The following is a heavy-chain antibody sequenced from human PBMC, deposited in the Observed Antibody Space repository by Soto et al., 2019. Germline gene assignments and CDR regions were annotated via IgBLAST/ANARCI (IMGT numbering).Heavy chain of an antibody. Sequence: GGSLRLSCAASGFTFSSYAMSWVRQAPGKGLEWVSAISGSGGSTYYADSVKGRFTISRDNSKNTLYLQMNSLRAEDTAVYYCAKDGRGYGDYGDFDYWGQGTLVTVSS. CDR2: ISGSGGST. CDR1: GFTFSSYA. D-gene: IGHD4-17*01. V-gene: IGHV3-23*01. J-gene: IGHJ4*02. CDR3: AKDGRGYGDYGDFDY.